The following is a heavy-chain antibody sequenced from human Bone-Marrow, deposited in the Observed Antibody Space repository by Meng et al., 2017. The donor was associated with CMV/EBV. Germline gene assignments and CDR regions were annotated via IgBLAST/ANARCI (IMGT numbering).Heavy chain of an antibody. V-gene: IGHV3-74*01. J-gene: IGHJ4*02. CDR2: INPDSTTR. CDR1: GFTFSNYW. CDR3: ARGRQGDY. D-gene: IGHD6-6*01. Sequence: LSLTCATSGFTFSNYWMHWVRQAPGKGLVWVSRINPDSTTRDYADSVKGRFTISRDHAKNTLFLQMNSLRPEDTAVYYCARGRQGDYCGQGTLVTVS.